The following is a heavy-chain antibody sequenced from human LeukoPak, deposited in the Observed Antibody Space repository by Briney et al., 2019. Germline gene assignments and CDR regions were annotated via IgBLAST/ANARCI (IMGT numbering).Heavy chain of an antibody. D-gene: IGHD2-15*01. J-gene: IGHJ5*02. CDR3: ARGSVVVAATLSFDP. Sequence: ASVKVSCKVSGYTLTELSMHWVRQAPGQGLEWMGIINPSGGSTSYAQKFQGRVTMTRDTSTSTVYMELSSLRSEDTAVYYCARGSVVVAATLSFDPWGQGTLVTVSS. V-gene: IGHV1-46*01. CDR2: INPSGGST. CDR1: GYTLTELS.